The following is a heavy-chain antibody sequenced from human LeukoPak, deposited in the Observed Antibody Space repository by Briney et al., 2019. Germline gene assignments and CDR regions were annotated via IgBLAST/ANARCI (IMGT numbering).Heavy chain of an antibody. J-gene: IGHJ5*02. CDR1: GESFSDYF. D-gene: IGHD2-15*01. Sequence: SETLSLTCAVYGESFSDYFWTWIRQPPGRGLEWIGEINHRGGTNYNPSLKSRVSISLDTSKNQFSLKLSPATDADTAVYYCARGKGYCSAGSCLNWLDPWGQGTLVIVSS. CDR3: ARGKGYCSAGSCLNWLDP. CDR2: INHRGGT. V-gene: IGHV4-34*01.